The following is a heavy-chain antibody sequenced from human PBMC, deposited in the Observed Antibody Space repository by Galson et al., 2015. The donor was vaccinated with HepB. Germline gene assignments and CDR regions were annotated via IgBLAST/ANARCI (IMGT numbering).Heavy chain of an antibody. CDR3: ASRHSYFASGTWYNVSDF. CDR2: IDPSDSYT. D-gene: IGHD3-10*01. Sequence: QSGAEVKKPGESLRISCKASGYSFTTFWISWVRQMPGKGLEWMGRIDPSDSYTDYSPSFQGHVTISADKSITTAYLQWSSLKASDTAMYCCASRHSYFASGTWYNVSDFWGQGTLVTVSS. V-gene: IGHV5-10-1*01. J-gene: IGHJ4*02. CDR1: GYSFTTFW.